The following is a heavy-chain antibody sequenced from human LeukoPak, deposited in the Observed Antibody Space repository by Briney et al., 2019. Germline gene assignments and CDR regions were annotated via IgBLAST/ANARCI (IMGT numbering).Heavy chain of an antibody. V-gene: IGHV3-53*01. J-gene: IGHJ4*02. CDR2: MYTGGTT. D-gene: IGHD3-16*01. Sequence: PGGSLRLSCAASGFTVSGTHMSWVRQAPGKGLERVSAMYTGGTTYYADSVQGRFTISRDNSKNTLYLQMNSLRAEDTAVYYCAKDEATSGGGLASWGQGTLVTVSS. CDR1: GFTVSGTH. CDR3: AKDEATSGGGLAS.